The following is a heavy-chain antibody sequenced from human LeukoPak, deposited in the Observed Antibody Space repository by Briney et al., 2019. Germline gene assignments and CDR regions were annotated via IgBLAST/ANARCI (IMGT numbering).Heavy chain of an antibody. J-gene: IGHJ6*03. CDR3: ARSVDTAMPYYYYYYYMDV. D-gene: IGHD5-18*01. V-gene: IGHV1-69*06. CDR1: GGTFSSYA. Sequence: SVKVSCKASGGTFSSYAISWVRQAPGQGLEWMGGIIPIFGTANYAQKFQGRVTITADKSTSTAYMELSSLRSEDTAVYYCARSVDTAMPYYYYYYYMDVWGKGTTVTVSS. CDR2: IIPIFGTA.